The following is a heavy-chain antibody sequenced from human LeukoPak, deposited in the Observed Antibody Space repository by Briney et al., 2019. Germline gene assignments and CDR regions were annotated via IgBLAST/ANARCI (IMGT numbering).Heavy chain of an antibody. CDR1: GFAFDEHG. V-gene: IGHV3-20*04. J-gene: IGHJ4*02. CDR3: ARAPITSPFDFAY. CDR2: INWSGGST. D-gene: IGHD2-2*01. Sequence: GGSLRLSRMASGFAFDEHGMSWVRQVPGKGLEGVSGINWSGGSTGYADPLRGRFAISRDNAKNSLYHQMVCLRAEDTALYYCARAPITSPFDFAYGGQGTLVTVSS.